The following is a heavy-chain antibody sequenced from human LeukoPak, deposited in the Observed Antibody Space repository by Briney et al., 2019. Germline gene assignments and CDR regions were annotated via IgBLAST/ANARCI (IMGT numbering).Heavy chain of an antibody. D-gene: IGHD6-19*01. Sequence: KPGGSLRLSCAASGFTFSRYAMSWIRQAPGKGLEWVSYISSSGSTIYYADSVKGRFTISRDNAKNSLYLQMNSLRAEDTAVYYCARDPIAVASHFDYWGQGTLVTVSS. J-gene: IGHJ4*02. CDR3: ARDPIAVASHFDY. CDR1: GFTFSRYA. V-gene: IGHV3-11*01. CDR2: ISSSGSTI.